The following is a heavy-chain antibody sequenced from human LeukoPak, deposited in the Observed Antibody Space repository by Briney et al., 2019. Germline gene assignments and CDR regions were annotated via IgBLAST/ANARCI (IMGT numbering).Heavy chain of an antibody. CDR3: ARDRGPPTAAGTNGAFDI. J-gene: IGHJ3*02. CDR1: GGSISSYY. V-gene: IGHV4-59*01. CDR2: IYYSGST. Sequence: PSETLSLTCTVSGGSISSYYWSWIRQPPGKGLEWIGYIYYSGSTNYNPSLKSRVTISVDTSKNQFSLKLSSVTAADTAVYYCARDRGPPTAAGTNGAFDIWGQGTMVTVSS. D-gene: IGHD6-13*01.